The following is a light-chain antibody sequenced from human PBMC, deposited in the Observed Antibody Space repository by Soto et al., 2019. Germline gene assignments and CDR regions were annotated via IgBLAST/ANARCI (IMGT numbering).Light chain of an antibody. CDR2: LNSDGRH. CDR3: LTWGAGIWV. J-gene: IGLJ3*02. V-gene: IGLV4-69*01. CDR1: SGHTNYA. Sequence: QSVLTQSPSASASLGASVKLTCTLSSGHTNYAIAWHQLQPEKGPRYLMKLNSDGRHSKGDGIPDRFSGSSSGAERYLTISSLRSEDEDDYYCLTWGAGIWVFGGGTKLTVL.